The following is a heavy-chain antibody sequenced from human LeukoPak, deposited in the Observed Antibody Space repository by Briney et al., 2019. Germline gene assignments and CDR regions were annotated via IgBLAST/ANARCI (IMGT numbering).Heavy chain of an antibody. J-gene: IGHJ5*02. V-gene: IGHV1-2*02. CDR1: GYTFVACY. D-gene: IGHD1-1*01. CDR3: ARDLGIRTTLGWFDP. Sequence: ASVKVSCKSSGYTFVACYMHWVRQAPGQGLEWMGWINPNSGGTNYAQKFQGRVTMTRDTSISTAYMELSRLRSDDTAVYYRARDLGIRTTLGWFDPWGQGTLVTVSS. CDR2: INPNSGGT.